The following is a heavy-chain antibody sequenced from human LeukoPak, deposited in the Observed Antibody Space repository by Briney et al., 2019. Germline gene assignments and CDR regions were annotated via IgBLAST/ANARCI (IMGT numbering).Heavy chain of an antibody. J-gene: IGHJ4*02. CDR2: IKQDGSEK. CDR1: GFTFGSYW. V-gene: IGHV3-7*01. D-gene: IGHD2-15*01. Sequence: GGSLRLSCAASGFTFGSYWMSWVRQAPGKGLEWVANIKQDGSEKYYVDSVKGRFTISRDNAKNSLYLQMNSLRAEDTAVYYCAREGPKNRILDYWGQGTLVTVSS. CDR3: AREGPKNRILDY.